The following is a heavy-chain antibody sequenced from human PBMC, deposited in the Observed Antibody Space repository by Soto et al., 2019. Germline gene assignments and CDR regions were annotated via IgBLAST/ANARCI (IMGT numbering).Heavy chain of an antibody. V-gene: IGHV5-10-1*04. CDR2: IDPSDSYT. D-gene: IGHD4-17*01. CDR1: GYSLTSYW. Sequence: GVSLKTSCKGSGYSLTSYWIRWVRKMPGKGLEWMGRIDPSDSYTNYSPSFQGQVTISADKSISTAYLQWSSLKASDTAMYYCARQDYGDSDAFDIWGQGTMVTVSS. J-gene: IGHJ3*02. CDR3: ARQDYGDSDAFDI.